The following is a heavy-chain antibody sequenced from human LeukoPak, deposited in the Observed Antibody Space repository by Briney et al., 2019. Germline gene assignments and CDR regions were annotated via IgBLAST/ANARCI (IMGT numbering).Heavy chain of an antibody. J-gene: IGHJ4*02. CDR1: GGSISSYH. Sequence: SETPSLTCTVSGGSISSYHWNWIRQPPGKGLEWIGYIYSSGSTNYNPSLKSRVTISLDTSKNQFSLKLSSVTAADTAVYYCARAAADYYDSSGYYFDYWGQGTLVTVSS. CDR3: ARAAADYYDSSGYYFDY. CDR2: IYSSGST. D-gene: IGHD3-22*01. V-gene: IGHV4-59*01.